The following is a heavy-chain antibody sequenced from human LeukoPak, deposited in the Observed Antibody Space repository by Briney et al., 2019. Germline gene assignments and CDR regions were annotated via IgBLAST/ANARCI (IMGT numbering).Heavy chain of an antibody. CDR2: ISPDGSST. J-gene: IGHJ4*02. CDR3: ATAWSY. D-gene: IGHD2-21*02. Sequence: GGSLRLSCVASQFTFKNYWMHWVRHVPGRGLEWLSYISPDGSSTTYADSVRGRFTISRDNAKNTLYLQMNSLRAEDTAVYFCATAWSYWGQGSLVTVSS. V-gene: IGHV3-74*03. CDR1: QFTFKNYW.